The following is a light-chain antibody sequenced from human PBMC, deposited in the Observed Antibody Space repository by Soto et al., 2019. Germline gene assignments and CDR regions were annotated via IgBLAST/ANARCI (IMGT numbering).Light chain of an antibody. Sequence: SVLTQQPSASGSPGATVTISCTGSSSDVGGYNYVSWYQQHPGKAPKLVMDEVRERPSGVPDRCSGSKSGNTASLSVAGLQAEDEADDYCSSYTGANEFGVFGPG. J-gene: IGLJ1*01. CDR2: EVR. V-gene: IGLV2-8*01. CDR3: SSYTGANEFGV. CDR1: SSDVGGYNY.